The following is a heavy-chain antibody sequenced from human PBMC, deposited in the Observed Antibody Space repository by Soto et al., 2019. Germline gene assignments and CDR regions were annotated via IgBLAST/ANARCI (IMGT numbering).Heavy chain of an antibody. Sequence: EVQLVESGGGLVQPGGSLRLSCAASGFTFSDHYMDWVRQAPGKGLGWVGRIRNKANSYTTDHAASVKGRFTISREDSRNSLYLQMNALKTEDTAVYYCVVYSYGRIDYWGQGTLVTVSS. CDR2: IRNKANSYTT. CDR3: VVYSYGRIDY. CDR1: GFTFSDHY. V-gene: IGHV3-72*01. J-gene: IGHJ4*02. D-gene: IGHD5-18*01.